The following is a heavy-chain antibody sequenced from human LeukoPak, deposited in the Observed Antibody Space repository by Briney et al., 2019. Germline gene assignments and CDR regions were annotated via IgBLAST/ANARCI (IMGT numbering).Heavy chain of an antibody. CDR1: GGSISSYY. Sequence: SETLSLTCTVSGGSISSYYWSWIRQPPGKGLEWIGYIYYSGSTNYNPSLKSRVTISVDTSKNQFSLKLSSMTAADTAVYYCASAEGSGWLYFDYWGQGTLVTVSS. J-gene: IGHJ4*02. CDR3: ASAEGSGWLYFDY. V-gene: IGHV4-59*01. D-gene: IGHD6-19*01. CDR2: IYYSGST.